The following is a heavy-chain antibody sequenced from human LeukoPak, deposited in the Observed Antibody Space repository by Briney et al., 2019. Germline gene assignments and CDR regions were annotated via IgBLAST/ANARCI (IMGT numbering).Heavy chain of an antibody. CDR1: GYTFTGYY. D-gene: IGHD3-22*01. CDR2: INPKSGGT. Sequence: ASVKVSCKASGYTFTGYYIHWVRQAPGQGLEWMGWINPKSGGTNYAQKFQGRVTMTRDTSISTAYMELSRPRSDDTAVYYCARVAAIVVVLNGGYYFDYWGQGTLVTVSS. CDR3: ARVAAIVVVLNGGYYFDY. V-gene: IGHV1-2*02. J-gene: IGHJ4*02.